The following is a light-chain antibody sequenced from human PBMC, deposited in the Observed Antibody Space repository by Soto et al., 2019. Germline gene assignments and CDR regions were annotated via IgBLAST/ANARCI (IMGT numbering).Light chain of an antibody. CDR2: DAS. J-gene: IGKJ1*01. V-gene: IGKV3-11*01. Sequence: EVVLTQSTATLSLSPGEVATLSCMASQSVSSYLAWYQQKPGQAPRLLIYDASNRATGIPARFSGSGSGTDFTLTISSLEPEDFAVYYCQQRSNWPWTFGQGTKVDIK. CDR3: QQRSNWPWT. CDR1: QSVSSY.